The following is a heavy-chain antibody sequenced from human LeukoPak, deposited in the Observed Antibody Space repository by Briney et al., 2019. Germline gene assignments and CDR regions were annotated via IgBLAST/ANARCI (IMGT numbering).Heavy chain of an antibody. J-gene: IGHJ4*02. CDR3: ARALHCTNGVCSGGADY. V-gene: IGHV1-69*13. D-gene: IGHD2-8*01. CDR2: IIPIFGTA. CDR1: GGTLSSYA. Sequence: SVKVSCKASGGTLSSYAISWVRQAPGQGLEWMGGIIPIFGTANYAQKFQGRVTITADESTSTAYMELSSLRSEDTAVYYCARALHCTNGVCSGGADYWGQGTLVTVSS.